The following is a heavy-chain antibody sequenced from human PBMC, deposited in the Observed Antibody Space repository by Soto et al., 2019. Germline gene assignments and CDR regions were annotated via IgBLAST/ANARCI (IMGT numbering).Heavy chain of an antibody. CDR1: GFTFSSYG. Sequence: QVQLVESGGGVVQPGRSLRLSCAASGFTFSSYGMHWVRQAPGKGLEWVAVIWYDGSNKYYADSVKGRFTISRDNSKNTLYLQMNSLRAEDTAVYYCARESHYGDGPLTAHAFDYWGQGTLVTVSS. CDR2: IWYDGSNK. J-gene: IGHJ4*02. V-gene: IGHV3-33*01. CDR3: ARESHYGDGPLTAHAFDY. D-gene: IGHD4-17*01.